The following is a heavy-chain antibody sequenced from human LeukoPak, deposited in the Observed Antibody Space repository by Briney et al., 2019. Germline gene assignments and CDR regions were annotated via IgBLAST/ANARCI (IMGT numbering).Heavy chain of an antibody. V-gene: IGHV3-33*01. J-gene: IGHJ4*02. CDR3: ARDGLRITMVRGVIPKDLYYFDY. CDR1: GFTFSSYG. CDR2: IWYDGSNK. Sequence: GGSLRLSCAASGFTFSSYGMHWVRQAPGKGLEWVAVIWYDGSNKYYADSVKGRFTISRDNSKNTLYLQMNSLRAEDAAVYYCARDGLRITMVRGVIPKDLYYFDYWGQGTLVTVSS. D-gene: IGHD3-10*01.